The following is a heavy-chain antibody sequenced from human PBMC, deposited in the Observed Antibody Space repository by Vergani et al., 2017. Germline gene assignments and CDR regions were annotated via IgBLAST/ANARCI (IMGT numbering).Heavy chain of an antibody. V-gene: IGHV3-20*04. Sequence: EVQLVESGGGVVRPGGSLRLSCAASGFTFDDYGMGWVRQAPGKGLEWIGSLSTTGGATHASHNPSLKSRVSISVDTSKSQFSLRLTSVTAADSAIYYCAGDTHSWQRADRWGQGLLVSVSS. CDR1: GFTFDDYG. D-gene: IGHD6-13*01. CDR2: LSTTGGAT. CDR3: AGDTHSWQRADR. J-gene: IGHJ5*02.